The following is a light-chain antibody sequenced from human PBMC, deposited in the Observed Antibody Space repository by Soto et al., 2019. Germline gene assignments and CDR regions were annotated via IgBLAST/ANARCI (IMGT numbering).Light chain of an antibody. J-gene: IGKJ2*01. CDR3: QQYGSSPPYT. CDR2: AAS. CDR1: RSFPSSY. V-gene: IGKV3-20*01. Sequence: EIVLTQSPGTLSLSPGERATLSCRASRSFPSSYLAWYQQKPGQAPRLLIYAASTRATGIPDRFSGSGSGTDFTLTISKLEPEDFAVYYCQQYGSSPPYTFGQGTKLDIK.